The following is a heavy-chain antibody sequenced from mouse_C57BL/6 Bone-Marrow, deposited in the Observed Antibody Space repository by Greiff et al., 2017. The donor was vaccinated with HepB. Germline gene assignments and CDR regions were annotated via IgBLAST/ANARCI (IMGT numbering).Heavy chain of an antibody. CDR3: ARDATVVAHWYFDV. V-gene: IGHV7-1*01. D-gene: IGHD1-1*01. J-gene: IGHJ1*03. CDR1: GFTFSDFY. CDR2: SRNKANDYTT. Sequence: EVNLVESGGGLVQSGRSLRLSCATSGFTFSDFYMEWVRQAPGKGLEWIAASRNKANDYTTEYSASVKGRFIVSRDTSQSILYLQMNALRAEDTAIYYCARDATVVAHWYFDVWGTGTTVTVSS.